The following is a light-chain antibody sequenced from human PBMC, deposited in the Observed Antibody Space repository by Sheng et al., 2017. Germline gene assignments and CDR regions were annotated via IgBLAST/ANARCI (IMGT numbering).Light chain of an antibody. Sequence: SYVLTQPPSVSAAPGQTARITCGGNKIGSKSVHWYQQRPGQAPILVVYDNRDRPSGIPERFSGSNFGNTATLTISRVEAGDEADYYCQVWDSDSDHPFGGGTQLTVL. CDR1: KIGSKS. CDR2: DNR. V-gene: IGLV3-21*02. J-gene: IGLJ2*01. CDR3: QVWDSDSDHP.